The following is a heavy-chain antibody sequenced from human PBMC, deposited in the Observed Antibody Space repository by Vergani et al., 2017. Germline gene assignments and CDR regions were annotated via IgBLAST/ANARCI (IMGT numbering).Heavy chain of an antibody. V-gene: IGHV4-59*01. Sequence: QVQLQESGPGLVKTSETLSLTCSVSGDSMNTYYWTWIRQPPGKAMEWIGDIYDSGDTTYNPSLKSRVTMSIDTSKNQFSLNLYSVTAADTAVYYCARGALWWLRQIDSWGQGTLVTVSS. CDR2: IYDSGDT. J-gene: IGHJ4*02. D-gene: IGHD2-21*01. CDR3: ARGALWWLRQIDS. CDR1: GDSMNTYY.